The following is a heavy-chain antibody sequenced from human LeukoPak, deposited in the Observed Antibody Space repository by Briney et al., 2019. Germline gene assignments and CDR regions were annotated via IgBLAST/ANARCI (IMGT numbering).Heavy chain of an antibody. CDR2: ISNSDDNT. Sequence: GGSLRLSCAASEFSVGSNYMTWVRQAPGKGLEWVSTISNSDDNTYYADSVKGRFTISRDSSKNTLYLQMNSLTAEDTAIYYCAKATGTLSNWGQGTLVTVSS. CDR3: AKATGTLSN. CDR1: EFSVGSNY. V-gene: IGHV3-23*01. J-gene: IGHJ4*02. D-gene: IGHD1-1*01.